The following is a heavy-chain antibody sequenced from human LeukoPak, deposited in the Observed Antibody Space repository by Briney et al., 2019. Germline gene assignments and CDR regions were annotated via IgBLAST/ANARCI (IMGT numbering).Heavy chain of an antibody. J-gene: IGHJ4*02. CDR3: ARDAGYSSGWYRDY. Sequence: GASVKVSCKASGYTFIGYYMHWVRQAPGQGLEWMGWIDPNSGGTNYAQKFQGRVTMTRDTSISTAYMELSRLRSDDTAVYYCARDAGYSSGWYRDYWGQGTLVTVSS. CDR1: GYTFIGYY. D-gene: IGHD6-19*01. V-gene: IGHV1-2*02. CDR2: IDPNSGGT.